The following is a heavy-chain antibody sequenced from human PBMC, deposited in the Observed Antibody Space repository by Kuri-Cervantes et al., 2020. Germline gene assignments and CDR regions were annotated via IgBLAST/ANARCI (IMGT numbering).Heavy chain of an antibody. CDR3: ARDTMGAGGF. J-gene: IGHJ4*02. V-gene: IGHV3-30-3*01. CDR2: ISYDGSNK. D-gene: IGHD1-26*01. CDR1: GFTFSSYA. Sequence: GGSLRLSCAASGFTFSSYAMHWVRQASGKGLEWVAVISYDGSNKYYADSVKGRFTISRDNSKNTLYLQMNSLRAEDTAVYYCARDTMGAGGFWGQGTLVTVSS.